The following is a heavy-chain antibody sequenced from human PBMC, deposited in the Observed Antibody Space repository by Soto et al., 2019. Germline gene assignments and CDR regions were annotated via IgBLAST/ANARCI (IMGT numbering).Heavy chain of an antibody. CDR2: ISYDGSNK. V-gene: IGHV3-30-3*01. CDR3: ARDGRYSSSSPYYYGMDV. J-gene: IGHJ6*02. D-gene: IGHD6-6*01. CDR1: GFTFSSYA. Sequence: QVQLVESGGGVVQPGRSLRLSCAASGFTFSSYAMHWVRQAPGKGLEWVAVISYDGSNKYYADSVKGRFTISRDNSKNTLYLQMNSLRAEDTAVYYCARDGRYSSSSPYYYGMDVWGQGTTVTVSS.